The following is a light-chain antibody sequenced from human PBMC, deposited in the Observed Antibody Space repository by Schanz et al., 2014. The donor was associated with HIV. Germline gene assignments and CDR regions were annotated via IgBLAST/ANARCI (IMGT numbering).Light chain of an antibody. J-gene: IGLJ2*01. V-gene: IGLV1-51*01. CDR3: ETWDSSLRAVV. Sequence: QSVLTQPPSVSGAPGQRVTISCTGGSSNIGNNYVSWYQQLPGTAPKLLIYDNYKRPSEIPDRFSGSKSGTSATLGITGLQTGDEADYYCETWDSSLRAVVFGGGTKLTVL. CDR2: DNY. CDR1: SSNIGNNY.